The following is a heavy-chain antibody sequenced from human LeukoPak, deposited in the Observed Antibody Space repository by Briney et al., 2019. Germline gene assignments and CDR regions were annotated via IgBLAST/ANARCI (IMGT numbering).Heavy chain of an antibody. CDR2: IHFSGST. Sequence: KPSETLSLTCTVSGGSISSTSYYWGWIRQPPGKGLEWVATIHFSGSTYYNPSLKSRVTISVDTSKNQFSLKLTSVTAADTAVYYCVRHDSWNNDNWFDPWGQGTLVTVSS. J-gene: IGHJ5*02. CDR1: GGSISSTSYY. CDR3: VRHDSWNNDNWFDP. V-gene: IGHV4-39*01. D-gene: IGHD1/OR15-1a*01.